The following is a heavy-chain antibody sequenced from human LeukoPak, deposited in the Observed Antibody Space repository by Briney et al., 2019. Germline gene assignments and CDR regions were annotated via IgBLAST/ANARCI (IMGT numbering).Heavy chain of an antibody. CDR1: GYTLTELS. J-gene: IGHJ4*02. CDR3: ATGSRGAEYYYDSSGFGYYFDY. V-gene: IGHV1-24*01. Sequence: ASVKVSCKVSGYTLTELSMHWVRQAPGKGLEWMGGFDPEDGETIYAQKFQGRVTMTEDTSTDTAYMELSSLRSEDTAVYYCATGSRGAEYYYDSSGFGYYFDYWGQGTLVTVSS. CDR2: FDPEDGET. D-gene: IGHD3-22*01.